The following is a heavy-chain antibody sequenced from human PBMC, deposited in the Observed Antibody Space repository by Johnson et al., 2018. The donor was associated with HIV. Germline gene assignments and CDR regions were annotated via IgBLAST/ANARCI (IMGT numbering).Heavy chain of an antibody. CDR3: AKETRDSRSAFDI. CDR1: GFTFSNYG. J-gene: IGHJ3*02. CDR2: IQFDGSHK. Sequence: QVQLGVSLVGVVQPGGSLRLSCNASGFTFSNYGIHWVRQAPGKGLEWVTFIQFDGSHKYSADFVKGRFTISRDTSKKSVFLQMNSLRPEDTAVYYCAKETRDSRSAFDIWGQGTLVTVSS. D-gene: IGHD4-11*01. V-gene: IGHV3-30*02.